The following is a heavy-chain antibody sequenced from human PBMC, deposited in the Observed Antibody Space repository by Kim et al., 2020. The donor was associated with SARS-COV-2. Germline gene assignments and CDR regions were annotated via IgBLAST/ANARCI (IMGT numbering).Heavy chain of an antibody. Sequence: IGYADSVNGRFTISRDNAKNSLYLQMNSLRAEDTALYYCAKIAVAADGDYWGQGTLVTVSS. D-gene: IGHD6-19*01. CDR3: AKIAVAADGDY. CDR2: I. V-gene: IGHV3-9*01. J-gene: IGHJ4*02.